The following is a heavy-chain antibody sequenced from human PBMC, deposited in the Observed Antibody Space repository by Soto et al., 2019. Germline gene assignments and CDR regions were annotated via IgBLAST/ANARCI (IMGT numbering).Heavy chain of an antibody. CDR2: INPATGAA. CDR3: ARGGGVGVAGSAAFDM. J-gene: IGHJ3*02. Sequence: QLHLVQSGAVVKKPGASVTVSCSASGYPVTAYYMHWVRQAPGRGFEWMGGINPATGAARYTQTFRGRVTMARDTSTSTVFMELSGLTSEDTAVFYCARGGGVGVAGSAAFDMWGQGTLVTVSS. D-gene: IGHD3-3*01. CDR1: GYPVTAYY. V-gene: IGHV1-46*01.